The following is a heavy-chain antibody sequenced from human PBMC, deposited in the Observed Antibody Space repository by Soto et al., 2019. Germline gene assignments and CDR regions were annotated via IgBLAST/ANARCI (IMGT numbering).Heavy chain of an antibody. D-gene: IGHD2-2*01. V-gene: IGHV1-69*02. J-gene: IGHJ4*02. CDR2: VIPLLDIA. CDR3: ARTYCSSARCYSDY. CDR1: GDPFKNDI. Sequence: SVKVSCKTSGDPFKNDIITWVRQAPGQGLEWMGRVIPLLDIAVYAQKFQGRVTITADKSTSTAYMEMNSLRSEDTAVYYCARTYCSSARCYSDYWGQGTLVTVSS.